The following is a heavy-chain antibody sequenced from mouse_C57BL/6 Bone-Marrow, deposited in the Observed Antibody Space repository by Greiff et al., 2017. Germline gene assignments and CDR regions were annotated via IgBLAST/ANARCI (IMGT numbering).Heavy chain of an antibody. Sequence: VQLKQSGAELVRPGASVKLSCTASGFNIKDDYMHWVKQRPEQGLEWIGWIDPENGDTEYASKFQGKATITADTSSNTAYLQLSSLTSEDTAVYYCTTGHLLWLRRTWFAYWGQGTLVTVSA. CDR3: TTGHLLWLRRTWFAY. CDR1: GFNIKDDY. J-gene: IGHJ3*01. CDR2: IDPENGDT. V-gene: IGHV14-4*01. D-gene: IGHD2-2*01.